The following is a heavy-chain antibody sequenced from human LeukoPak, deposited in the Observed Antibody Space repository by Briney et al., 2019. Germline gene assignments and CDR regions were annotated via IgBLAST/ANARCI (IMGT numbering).Heavy chain of an antibody. J-gene: IGHJ5*02. CDR2: INHSGST. D-gene: IGHD2-15*01. CDR3: ARGGDDVVVVVAAMGSLGWFDP. Sequence: SETLSLTCAAYGWSFSGYYWSWIRQPPGKGLEWIGAINHSGSTNYNPSLKSRVTISVDTSKNQFSLKLSSVTAADTAVYYCARGGDDVVVVVAAMGSLGWFDPWGQGTLVTVSS. CDR1: GWSFSGYY. V-gene: IGHV4-34*01.